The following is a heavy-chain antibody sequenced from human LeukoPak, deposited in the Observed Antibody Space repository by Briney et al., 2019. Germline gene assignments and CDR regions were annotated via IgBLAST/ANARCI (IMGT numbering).Heavy chain of an antibody. CDR2: IYYSGST. CDR3: ARVGSGDYDSSGPDAFDI. D-gene: IGHD3-22*01. J-gene: IGHJ3*02. CDR1: GGSISSYY. V-gene: IGHV4-59*01. Sequence: PSETLSLTCTVSGGSISSYYWSWIRQPPGKGLEWIGYIYYSGSTNYNPSLKSRVTISVDTSKNQFSLKLSSVTAADTAVYYCARVGSGDYDSSGPDAFDIWGQGTMVTVSS.